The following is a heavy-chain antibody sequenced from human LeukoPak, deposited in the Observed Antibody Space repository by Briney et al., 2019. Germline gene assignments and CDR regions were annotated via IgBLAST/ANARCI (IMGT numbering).Heavy chain of an antibody. J-gene: IGHJ6*03. V-gene: IGHV3-21*06. D-gene: IGHD2-2*01. CDR2: ISSSGTYT. Sequence: GGSLRLSCAASGFTFSSYAMNWVRQTPGKGLEWVSRISSSGTYTDYADSVKGRFTISRDNARSSLYLQMNSLRVEDTALYYCARGLGYCSSSKCSPGYYMDVWGKGTTVTVFS. CDR3: ARGLGYCSSSKCSPGYYMDV. CDR1: GFTFSSYA.